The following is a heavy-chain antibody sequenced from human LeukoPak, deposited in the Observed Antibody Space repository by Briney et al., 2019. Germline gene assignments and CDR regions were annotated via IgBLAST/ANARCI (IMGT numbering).Heavy chain of an antibody. CDR1: GYTFTSYD. V-gene: IGHV1-18*01. CDR3: ARAGYSYGYVKNYYYYMDV. D-gene: IGHD5-18*01. CDR2: ISAYNGNT. J-gene: IGHJ6*03. Sequence: VSVKVSCKASGYTFTSYDINWVRQAPGQGLEWMGWISAYNGNTNYAQKLQGRVTMTTDTSTSTAYMELRSLRSDDTAVYYCARAGYSYGYVKNYYYYMDVWGKGTTVTVSS.